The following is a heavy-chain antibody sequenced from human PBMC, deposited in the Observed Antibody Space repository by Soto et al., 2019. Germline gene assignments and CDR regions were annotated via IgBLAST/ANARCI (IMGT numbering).Heavy chain of an antibody. CDR3: ARDTSSGWYDLDY. J-gene: IGHJ4*02. CDR1: GDSMSIYY. Sequence: SESLSLTCTVSGDSMSIYYWSLIRQPPGKGLEWIGYIYYSGSTNYNPSLKSRVTISVDTSKNQFSLKLSSVTAADTAVYYCARDTSSGWYDLDYWGQGTLVTVSS. CDR2: IYYSGST. D-gene: IGHD6-19*01. V-gene: IGHV4-59*01.